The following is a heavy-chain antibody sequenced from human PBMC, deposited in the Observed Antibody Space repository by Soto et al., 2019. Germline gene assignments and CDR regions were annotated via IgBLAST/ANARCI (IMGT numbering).Heavy chain of an antibody. D-gene: IGHD1-7*01. V-gene: IGHV3-23*01. CDR2: ISGSGGST. CDR1: GFTFSSYA. CDR3: AKDQPTITGTMYNWFDP. Sequence: PGGSLRLSCAASGFTFSSYAMSWVRQAPGKGLEWVSAISGSGGSTYYADSVKGRFTISRDNSKNTLYLQMNSLRAEGTAVYYCAKDQPTITGTMYNWFDPWGQGTLVTVSS. J-gene: IGHJ5*02.